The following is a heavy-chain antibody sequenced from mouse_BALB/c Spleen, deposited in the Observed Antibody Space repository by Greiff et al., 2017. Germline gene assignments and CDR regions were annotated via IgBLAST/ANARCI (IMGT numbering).Heavy chain of an antibody. CDR2: IWAGGST. Sequence: QVQLQQSGPGLVAPSQSLSITCTVSGFSLTSYGVHWVRQPPGKGLEWLGVIWAGGSTNYNSALMSRLSISKDNSKSQVFLKMNSLQTDDTAMYYCARGGGQLRGAWFAYWGQGTLVTVSA. D-gene: IGHD1-1*01. CDR1: GFSLTSYG. V-gene: IGHV2-9*02. CDR3: ARGGGQLRGAWFAY. J-gene: IGHJ3*01.